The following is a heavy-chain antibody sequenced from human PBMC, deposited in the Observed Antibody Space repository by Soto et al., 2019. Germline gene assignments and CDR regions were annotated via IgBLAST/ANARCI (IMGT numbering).Heavy chain of an antibody. CDR3: ARDRAPVDY. J-gene: IGHJ4*02. CDR1: GYTFSSYH. CDR2: ISAYNGNT. V-gene: IGHV1-18*01. Sequence: QIQLVQSGAEVKKPGASVKVSCKASGYTFSSYHITWVRQAPGQGLEWMGWISAYNGNTNYAQNLQGRVTMTTDPSTSTAYMELRSLRSEDTAVYYCARDRAPVDYWGQGTLVTVSP.